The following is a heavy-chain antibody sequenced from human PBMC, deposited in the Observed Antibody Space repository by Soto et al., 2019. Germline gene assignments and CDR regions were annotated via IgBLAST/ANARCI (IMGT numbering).Heavy chain of an antibody. D-gene: IGHD5-18*01. Sequence: QVQLVESGGGVVQPGRSLRLSCAASGFTFRSYARHWVRQAPGKGLEWAAVISSDENNRSYADSVKGRFTISRDNTKKTMDLQVDSLRAEDTAVYYCARALDTTMPPKGDWFDPWGQGTLVTVS. CDR2: ISSDENNR. CDR1: GFTFRSYA. J-gene: IGHJ5*02. V-gene: IGHV3-30-3*01. CDR3: ARALDTTMPPKGDWFDP.